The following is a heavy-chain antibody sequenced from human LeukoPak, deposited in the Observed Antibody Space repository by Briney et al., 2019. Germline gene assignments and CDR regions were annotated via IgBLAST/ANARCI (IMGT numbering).Heavy chain of an antibody. V-gene: IGHV1-18*01. CDR2: ISAYNGNT. J-gene: IGHJ6*03. CDR3: AILRGGDVDIVATTPFYYMDV. D-gene: IGHD5-12*01. Sequence: ASVKVSCKASGYTFTSYGISWVRQAPGQGLEWMGWISAYNGNTNYAQKLQGRVTMTTDTSTSTAYMELRSLRSDDTAVYYCAILRGGDVDIVATTPFYYMDVWGKGTTVTVSS. CDR1: GYTFTSYG.